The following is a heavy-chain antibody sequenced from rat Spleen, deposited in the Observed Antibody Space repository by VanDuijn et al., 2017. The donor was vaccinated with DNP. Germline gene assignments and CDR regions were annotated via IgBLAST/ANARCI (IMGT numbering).Heavy chain of an antibody. CDR3: VRGHPPRGFDY. D-gene: IGHD3-8*01. CDR1: DYSITSDY. CDR2: INYSGRI. V-gene: IGHV3-1*01. J-gene: IGHJ2*01. Sequence: EVQLQESGSGLVKPSQSLSLTCSVTDYSITSDYWGWIRKFPGNKMEWIGHINYSGRISYNPSLTGRISITRDTSKNQFFQQLNSVTTEDTATYYSVRGHPPRGFDYWGQGVMVTVSS.